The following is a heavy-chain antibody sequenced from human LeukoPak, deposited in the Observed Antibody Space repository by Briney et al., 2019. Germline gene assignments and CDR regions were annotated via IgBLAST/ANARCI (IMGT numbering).Heavy chain of an antibody. CDR1: GGSISSGSYY. D-gene: IGHD2-21*02. V-gene: IGHV4-61*02. J-gene: IGHJ5*02. CDR2: IYTSGST. CDR3: ARDIAYCGGDCYVQFDP. Sequence: SQALSLTCTVSGGSISSGSYYWSWIRQPAGKGLEWIGRIYTSGSTNYNPSLKSRVTISVDTSKNQFSLKLSSVTAADTAVYYCARDIAYCGGDCYVQFDPWGQGTLVTVSS.